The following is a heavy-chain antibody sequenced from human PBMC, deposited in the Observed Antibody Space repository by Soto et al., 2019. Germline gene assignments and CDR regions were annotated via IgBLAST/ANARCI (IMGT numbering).Heavy chain of an antibody. CDR3: ATIAVPPAFDI. V-gene: IGHV3-9*01. Sequence: EVQLVESGGGLVQPGRSLRLSCAASGFTFDDYAMHWVRQAPGKGLEWVSGISWNSGSIGYADSVKGRFTISRDNAKNSLYLQMNSLRAEDTAVYYCATIAVPPAFDIWGQGTMVTVSS. D-gene: IGHD6-19*01. CDR2: ISWNSGSI. CDR1: GFTFDDYA. J-gene: IGHJ3*02.